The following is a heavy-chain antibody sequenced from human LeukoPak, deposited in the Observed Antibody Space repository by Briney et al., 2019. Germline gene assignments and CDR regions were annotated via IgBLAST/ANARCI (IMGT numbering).Heavy chain of an antibody. V-gene: IGHV4-34*01. J-gene: IGHJ6*02. CDR1: GGSISSYY. D-gene: IGHD6-13*01. CDR3: ARGYSSSWYRGDYGMDV. Sequence: SETLSLTCTVSGGSISSYYWSWIRQPPGKGLEWIGEINHSGSTNYNPSLKSRVTISVDTSKNQFSLKLSSVTAADTAVYYCARGYSSSWYRGDYGMDVWGQGTTVTVSS. CDR2: INHSGST.